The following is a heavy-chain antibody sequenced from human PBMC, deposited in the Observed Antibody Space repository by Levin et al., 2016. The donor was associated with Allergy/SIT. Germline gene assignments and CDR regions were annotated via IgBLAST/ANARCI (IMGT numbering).Heavy chain of an antibody. D-gene: IGHD5-12*01. CDR3: ARYEWPRSIDY. V-gene: IGHV3-74*01. Sequence: VRQAPGKGLVWVSRINSDGSDISYADSVKGRFTISRDNAKNTLYLQMNSLRAEDTAVYYCARYEWPRSIDYWGQGTLVTVSS. J-gene: IGHJ4*02. CDR2: INSDGSDI.